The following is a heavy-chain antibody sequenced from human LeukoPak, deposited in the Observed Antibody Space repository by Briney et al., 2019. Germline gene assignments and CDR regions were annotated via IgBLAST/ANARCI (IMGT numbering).Heavy chain of an antibody. V-gene: IGHV4-61*01. CDR3: ARHYGP. CDR2: ISYRGST. Sequence: SETLSLTCTVSSVSVSSGSYYWSWIRQPPGKGLEWIGYISYRGSTNYNPSLKSRVTISVDTSKNQFSLKLNSVTAADTAVYYCARHYGPWGQGTLVTVSS. J-gene: IGHJ5*02. CDR1: SVSVSSGSYY. D-gene: IGHD3-16*01.